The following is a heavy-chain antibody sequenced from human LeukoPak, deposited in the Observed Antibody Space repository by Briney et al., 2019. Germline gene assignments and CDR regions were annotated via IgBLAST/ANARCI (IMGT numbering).Heavy chain of an antibody. CDR3: AREGSGGIDY. J-gene: IGHJ4*02. Sequence: PGGSLSLSCAASGFTFSSYWMHWVRQAPGKGLMCVSRINSDGSSTTYADSVKGRFTISRDNAKNTLFLQMDSLRAEDTAVYYCAREGSGGIDYWGQGTLVTVSS. V-gene: IGHV3-74*01. CDR1: GFTFSSYW. D-gene: IGHD1-26*01. CDR2: INSDGSST.